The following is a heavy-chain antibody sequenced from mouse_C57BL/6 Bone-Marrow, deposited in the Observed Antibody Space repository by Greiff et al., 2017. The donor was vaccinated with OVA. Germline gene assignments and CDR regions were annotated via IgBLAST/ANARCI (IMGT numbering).Heavy chain of an antibody. Sequence: DVKLVESGGGLVKPGGSLKLSCAASGFTFSSYAMPWVRQTPEKRLEWVATISDGGSYTYYPDNVKGRFTISRDKAKNNLYLQMSQLKSEDTAMYYCARGGSETRHCDDWGQGTTLTVSS. J-gene: IGHJ2*01. CDR2: ISDGGSYT. CDR3: ARGGSETRHCDD. CDR1: GFTFSSYA. D-gene: IGHD6-1*01. V-gene: IGHV5-4*03.